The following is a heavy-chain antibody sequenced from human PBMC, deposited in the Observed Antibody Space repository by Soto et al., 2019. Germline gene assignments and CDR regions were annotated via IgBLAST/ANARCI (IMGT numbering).Heavy chain of an antibody. Sequence: ASVKVSCKASGYTFTGYYIHWVRQAPGQGLEWMGWINPNSGGTNYAQKFQGWVTMTRDTSISTAYMELSRLRSDDTAVYYCARARLDAFDIWGQGTMVTVSS. CDR1: GYTFTGYY. CDR2: INPNSGGT. J-gene: IGHJ3*02. V-gene: IGHV1-2*04. CDR3: ARARLDAFDI.